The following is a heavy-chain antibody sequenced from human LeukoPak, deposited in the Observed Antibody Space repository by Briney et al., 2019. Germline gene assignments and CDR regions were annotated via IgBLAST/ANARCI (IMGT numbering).Heavy chain of an antibody. Sequence: GGSLRLSCAASGFTFSRYWMSWVRLAPGKGLEWVANIMVDGSEKHYVDSVKGQFTISRDNAENSLYLQMYSLRAEDTAVYYCAREGYGGDSMGLDYWGQGTLVTVSS. J-gene: IGHJ4*02. CDR1: GFTFSRYW. D-gene: IGHD4-23*01. V-gene: IGHV3-7*01. CDR3: AREGYGGDSMGLDY. CDR2: IMVDGSEK.